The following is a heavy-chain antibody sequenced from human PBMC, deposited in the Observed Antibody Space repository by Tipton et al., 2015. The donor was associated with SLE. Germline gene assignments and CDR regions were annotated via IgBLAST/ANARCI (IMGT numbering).Heavy chain of an antibody. CDR3: ARRVTASIDY. J-gene: IGHJ4*02. Sequence: LRLSCAVSGGSISSSNYYWGWIRQPPGKGLEWIGSIYYSGSTYYNPSLKSRVTISVDTSKNHFSLKLSSVTAADTAVYYCARRVTASIDYWGQGTLVTVSS. CDR1: GGSISSSNYY. V-gene: IGHV4-39*02. CDR2: IYYSGST. D-gene: IGHD2-21*02.